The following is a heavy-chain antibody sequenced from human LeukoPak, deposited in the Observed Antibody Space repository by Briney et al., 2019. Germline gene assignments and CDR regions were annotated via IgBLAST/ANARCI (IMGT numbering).Heavy chain of an antibody. V-gene: IGHV3-7*01. CDR3: ARDGAFRIYDY. CDR1: GFTFSSYW. D-gene: IGHD3-3*02. J-gene: IGHJ4*02. Sequence: PGGSLRLSCAASGFTFSSYWMTWVRQAPGKGLEWVASIKQDGNEKNYVDSVKGRFTISRDNARNSLYLQMSNLRADDTAVYYCARDGAFRIYDYRGQGTLVTVSS. CDR2: IKQDGNEK.